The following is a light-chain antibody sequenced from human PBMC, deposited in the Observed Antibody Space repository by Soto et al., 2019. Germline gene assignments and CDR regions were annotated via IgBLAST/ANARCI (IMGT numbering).Light chain of an antibody. V-gene: IGKV1-6*01. J-gene: IGKJ1*01. CDR1: QGIRSD. CDR3: LQDHDVSWT. Sequence: QLTRSPCSLSESVGERLTITCRASQGIRSDLSWYQQKPGKAPTLLIYAASNLQSGVPSRFRGSRSGTEFTLTVSSLQPEDFATYYCLQDHDVSWTFGQGTKVDIK. CDR2: AAS.